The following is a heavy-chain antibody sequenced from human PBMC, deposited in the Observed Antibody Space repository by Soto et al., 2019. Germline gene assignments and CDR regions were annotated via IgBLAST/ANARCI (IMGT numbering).Heavy chain of an antibody. D-gene: IGHD2-15*01. CDR1: GFTFTNYA. V-gene: IGHV3-23*01. CDR3: AKDFGDIVVVVLAPYGMDV. J-gene: IGHJ6*02. CDR2: ISGSGEST. Sequence: PGGSLRLSCAAPGFTFTNYAMNWVRQAPGKGLEWVSVISGSGESTYYADSVKGRFTISRDNSKNTLYLQMNSLRAEDTAVYFCAKDFGDIVVVVLAPYGMDVWGLGTTVTVYS.